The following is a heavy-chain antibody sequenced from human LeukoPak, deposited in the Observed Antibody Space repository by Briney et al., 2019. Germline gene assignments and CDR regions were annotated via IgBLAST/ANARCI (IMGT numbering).Heavy chain of an antibody. V-gene: IGHV1-46*01. D-gene: IGHD3-10*01. J-gene: IGHJ5*02. Sequence: GASVKVSCKASGYTFTSYYMHWVRQAPGQGLEWMGIINPSGGSTSYAQKFQGRVTMTRDTSTSTVYMELSSLRSEDTAVYYCARSYGFDTGDNWFDPWGQGTLVTVSS. CDR2: INPSGGST. CDR1: GYTFTSYY. CDR3: ARSYGFDTGDNWFDP.